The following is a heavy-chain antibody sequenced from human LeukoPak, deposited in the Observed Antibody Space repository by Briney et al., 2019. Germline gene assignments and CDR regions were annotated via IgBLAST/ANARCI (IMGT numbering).Heavy chain of an antibody. CDR2: ISGSGGST. Sequence: TGGSLRLSCAASGFTFSSYAMSWVRQAPGKGLEWVSAISGSGGSTYYADSVKGRFTISRDNSKNTLYLQMNSLRAEDTAVYYCASQGPQYSSFLSDYWGQGTLVTVSS. D-gene: IGHD6-19*01. J-gene: IGHJ4*02. CDR1: GFTFSSYA. CDR3: ASQGPQYSSFLSDY. V-gene: IGHV3-23*01.